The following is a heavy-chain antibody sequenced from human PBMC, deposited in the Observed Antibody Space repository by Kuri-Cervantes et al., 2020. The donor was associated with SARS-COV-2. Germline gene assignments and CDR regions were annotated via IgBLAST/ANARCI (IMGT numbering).Heavy chain of an antibody. D-gene: IGHD2-15*01. CDR2: IIPIFGTA. CDR1: GGTFSSYA. Sequence: SVKVSCKASGGTFSSYAISWVRQAPGQGLEWMGGIIPIFGTANYAQKFQGRVTITADESTSTAYMELSSLRSEDTAVYYCARESRYCSGGSCLRPLGYWGQGTLVTVSS. CDR3: ARESRYCSGGSCLRPLGY. V-gene: IGHV1-69*13. J-gene: IGHJ4*02.